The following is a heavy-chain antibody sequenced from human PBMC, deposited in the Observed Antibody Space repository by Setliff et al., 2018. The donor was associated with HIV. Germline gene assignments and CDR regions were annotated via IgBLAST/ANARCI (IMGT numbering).Heavy chain of an antibody. J-gene: IGHJ4*02. V-gene: IGHV4-34*01. D-gene: IGHD7-27*01. CDR1: GGSFGDQF. Sequence: PSETLSLTCTVYGGSFGDQFWNWIRQSPGKGLEWIGEIHHSGSTNYNPSLKSRVTISVDTSKNQFSLKLTSVTAADTAVYYCARGGRKIALTYWGQGTLVTV. CDR2: IHHSGST. CDR3: ARGGRKIALTY.